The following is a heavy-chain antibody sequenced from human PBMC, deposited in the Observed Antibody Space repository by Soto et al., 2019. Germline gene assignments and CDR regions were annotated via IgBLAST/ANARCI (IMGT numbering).Heavy chain of an antibody. J-gene: IGHJ4*02. CDR1: GGSISSYY. V-gene: IGHV4-59*08. CDR2: IYYSGST. CDR3: ARLGQAVAAAGPDY. Sequence: SETLSLTCTVSGGSISSYYWSWIRQPPGKGLEWIGYIYYSGSTNYNPSLKSRVTISVDTSKNQFSLKLSSVTAADTAVYYCARLGQAVAAAGPDYWGQGTLVTVCS. D-gene: IGHD6-13*01.